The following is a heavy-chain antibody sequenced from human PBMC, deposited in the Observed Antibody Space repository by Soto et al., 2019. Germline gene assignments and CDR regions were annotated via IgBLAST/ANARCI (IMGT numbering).Heavy chain of an antibody. D-gene: IGHD2-15*01. Sequence: GESLKISCNGSGYRFISYWSNWVRQLPGKGLEWMGRIDPRDSYTNYGPSFQGHVTISVDKSINTVYLQWSSLMASDTAMYYCAMTGYCSGGSCYDFDYWGQGTLVTGS. J-gene: IGHJ4*02. CDR2: IDPRDSYT. CDR3: AMTGYCSGGSCYDFDY. CDR1: GYRFISYW. V-gene: IGHV5-10-1*01.